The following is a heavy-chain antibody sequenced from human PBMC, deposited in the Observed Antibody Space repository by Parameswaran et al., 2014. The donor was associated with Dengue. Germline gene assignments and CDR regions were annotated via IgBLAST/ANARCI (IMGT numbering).Heavy chain of an antibody. J-gene: IGHJ6*02. V-gene: IGHV1-46*03. Sequence: VRQMPGKGLEWMGIINPSGGSTSYAQKFQGRVTMTRDTSTSTVYMELSSLRSEDTAVYYCAREIGGRDGYNFQYYYYGMDVWGQGTTVTVSS. D-gene: IGHD5-24*01. CDR2: INPSGGST. CDR3: AREIGGRDGYNFQYYYYGMDV.